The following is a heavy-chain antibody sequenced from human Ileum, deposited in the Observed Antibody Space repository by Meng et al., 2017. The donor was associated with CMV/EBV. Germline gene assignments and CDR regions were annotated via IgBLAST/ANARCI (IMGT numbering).Heavy chain of an antibody. CDR2: INPSAGST. D-gene: IGHD6-13*01. V-gene: IGHV1-46*01. CDR1: GYTFTSYY. Sequence: ASVKVSCKSSGYTFTSYYMHWVRQAPGQGLEWMGIINPSAGSTTYAQKFQGRVTMTRDTSTSTVYIKLSSLRSEDTAVYYYARRHLAASCYYGMDVWGQGTTVTVSS. J-gene: IGHJ6*02. CDR3: ARRHLAASCYYGMDV.